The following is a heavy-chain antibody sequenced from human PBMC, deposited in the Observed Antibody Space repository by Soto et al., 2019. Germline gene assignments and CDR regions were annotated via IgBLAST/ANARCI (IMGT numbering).Heavy chain of an antibody. Sequence: QLQLQESGPGLVKPSETLSLTCTVSGGSISSSSYYWGWIRQPPGKGLEWIGSIYYSGSTYYNPSLKSRVTISVDTSKNQFSLKLSSMTAADTAVYYCARPPYCSGGSCYSGYWGQGTLVTVSS. J-gene: IGHJ4*02. CDR1: GGSISSSSYY. D-gene: IGHD2-15*01. CDR3: ARPPYCSGGSCYSGY. V-gene: IGHV4-39*01. CDR2: IYYSGST.